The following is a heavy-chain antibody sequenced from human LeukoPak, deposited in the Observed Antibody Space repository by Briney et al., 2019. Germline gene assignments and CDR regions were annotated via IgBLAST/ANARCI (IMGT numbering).Heavy chain of an antibody. J-gene: IGHJ4*02. Sequence: PGGSLRLSRAASGFTFSSYEMNWVRQAPGKGLEWVSYISSSGSTIYYADSVKGRFTISRDNAKNSLYLQMNSLRAEDTAVYYCARSPQHYYGSPSYYFDYWGQGTLVTVSS. D-gene: IGHD3-10*01. CDR3: ARSPQHYYGSPSYYFDY. CDR1: GFTFSSYE. V-gene: IGHV3-48*03. CDR2: ISSSGSTI.